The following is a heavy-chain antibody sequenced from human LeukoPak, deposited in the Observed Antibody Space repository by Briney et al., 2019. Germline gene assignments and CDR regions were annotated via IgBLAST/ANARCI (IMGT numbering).Heavy chain of an antibody. V-gene: IGHV4-34*01. CDR1: GGSFSGYY. D-gene: IGHD6-6*01. CDR3: ARATKARIFDY. Sequence: SETLSLTCAVYGGSFSGYYWSWIRQPPGKGLEWIGEINHSGSTNYNPSLKSRVTISVDTSKNQFSLKLSSVTAADTAVYYCARATKARIFDYWGQGTLVTVSS. J-gene: IGHJ4*02. CDR2: INHSGST.